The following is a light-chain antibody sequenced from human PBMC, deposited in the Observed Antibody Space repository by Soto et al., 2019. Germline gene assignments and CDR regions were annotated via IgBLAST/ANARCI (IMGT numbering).Light chain of an antibody. V-gene: IGKV3-15*01. J-gene: IGKJ1*01. CDR1: QSVARN. Sequence: EIVLTQSPGTLSFSPGERSTLSCRASQSVARNLAWYQQKHGQXPRXXIYAASTRATGTPARFSGSGSGTELTITISSLQSDDFEIYYGQQYNNWPDTFGQGTKVDIK. CDR2: AAS. CDR3: QQYNNWPDT.